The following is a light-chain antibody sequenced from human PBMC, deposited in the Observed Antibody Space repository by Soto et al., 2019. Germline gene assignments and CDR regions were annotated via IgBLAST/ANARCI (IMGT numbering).Light chain of an antibody. Sequence: IVLTQSPGTLSLSPGERATLSCRASQSVSSSYLAWYQQKPGQAPRLLIYGASSRATGIPDRVSGSGSGTDFTLTISSLEPEDFAVYYCQQRSNWPGTFGQGTKVDIK. CDR2: GAS. CDR1: QSVSSSY. CDR3: QQRSNWPGT. V-gene: IGKV3D-20*02. J-gene: IGKJ1*01.